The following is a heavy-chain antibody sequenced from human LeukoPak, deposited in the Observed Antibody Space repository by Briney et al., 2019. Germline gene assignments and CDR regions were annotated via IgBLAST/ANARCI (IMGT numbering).Heavy chain of an antibody. V-gene: IGHV4-59*01. Sequence: SETLSLTCTVSGGSISSYYWSWIRQPPGKGLEWIGYIYYSGSTNYNPSLKSRVTISVDTSKNQFSLKPSSVTAADTAVYYCARAEEVAGSELLWFGELLFDAFDIWGQGTMVTVSS. J-gene: IGHJ3*02. CDR2: IYYSGST. CDR1: GGSISSYY. D-gene: IGHD3-10*01. CDR3: ARAEEVAGSELLWFGELLFDAFDI.